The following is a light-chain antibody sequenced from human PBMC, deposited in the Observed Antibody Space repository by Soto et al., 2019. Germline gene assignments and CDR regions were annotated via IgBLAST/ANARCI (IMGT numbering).Light chain of an antibody. CDR3: PPRSRHPCT. CDR2: AAS. Sequence: SPSSLSSSVGDRLTITCRASQDIKKNLGWYQQKPGKAPKLLIYAASTLERGVPSRFSGSGSGTEFTFTISSLQPEDIATYYCPPRSRHPCTFGQGTPV. J-gene: IGKJ1*01. CDR1: QDIKKN. V-gene: IGKV1-33*01.